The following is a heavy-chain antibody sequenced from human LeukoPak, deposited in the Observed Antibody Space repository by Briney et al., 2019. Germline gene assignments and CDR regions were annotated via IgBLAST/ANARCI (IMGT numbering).Heavy chain of an antibody. CDR1: SGSISSYY. CDR3: ARDLGQYYDTSDNWFDP. V-gene: IGHV4-59*01. Sequence: ASETLSLTCTVSSGSISSYYWSWIRQPPGKGLEWIGYIYYSGSTNYNPSLKSRVTILVDTSKNQFSLKLSSVTAADTAVYYCARDLGQYYDTSDNWFDPWGQGTLVTVSS. J-gene: IGHJ5*02. CDR2: IYYSGST. D-gene: IGHD3-22*01.